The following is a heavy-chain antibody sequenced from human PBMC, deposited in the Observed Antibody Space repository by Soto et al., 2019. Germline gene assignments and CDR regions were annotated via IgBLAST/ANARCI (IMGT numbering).Heavy chain of an antibody. D-gene: IGHD4-17*01. V-gene: IGHV4-59*01. CDR2: IYYSGST. CDR3: VREADNGASDY. CDR1: GDSIHSYY. Sequence: SETLSLTCSVSGDSIHSYYWTWIRQPPGKGLEWIGYIYYSGSTSYNPALESRVTFSVDGSKNQFSLSLRSVTAADTAVYYCVREADNGASDYWGHGTLVTVSS. J-gene: IGHJ4*01.